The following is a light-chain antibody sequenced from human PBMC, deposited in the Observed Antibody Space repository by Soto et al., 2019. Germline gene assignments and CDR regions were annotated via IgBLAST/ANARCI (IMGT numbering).Light chain of an antibody. J-gene: IGLJ2*01. Sequence: QSALTQPRSASGSPGQSITISCTGTSSDVGGYNYVSWYQQHPGKAPKLMIYEVSNRPSGVSNRFSGSKSGSTASLTISGLQAEDEADYYCSSYTSSSTLGVVFGGGTKVTVL. CDR1: SSDVGGYNY. V-gene: IGLV2-14*01. CDR2: EVS. CDR3: SSYTSSSTLGVV.